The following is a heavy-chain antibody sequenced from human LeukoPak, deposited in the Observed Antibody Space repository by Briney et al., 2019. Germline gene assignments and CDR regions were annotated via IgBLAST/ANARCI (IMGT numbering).Heavy chain of an antibody. D-gene: IGHD6-19*01. Sequence: PSETLSLTCAVYGGSFSGYYWSWIRQPPGKGLEWIGEINHSGSTNYNPSLKSRATISVDTSKNQFSLKLSSVTAADTAVYYCARVAYSSGWYGTVDYWGQGTLVTVSS. V-gene: IGHV4-34*01. CDR3: ARVAYSSGWYGTVDY. CDR1: GGSFSGYY. J-gene: IGHJ4*02. CDR2: INHSGST.